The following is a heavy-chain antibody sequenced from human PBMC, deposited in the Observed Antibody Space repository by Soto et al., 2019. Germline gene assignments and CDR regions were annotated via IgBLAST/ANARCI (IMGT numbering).Heavy chain of an antibody. V-gene: IGHV1-3*01. Sequence: ASVQVACKASGYTFTSYAMHWVRQAPGQRLEWMGWINAGNGNTKYSQKFQGRVTITRDTSASTAYMELSSLRSEDTAVYYCARDITYYYDSSGPSPYYYYGMDVWGQGTTVTAP. CDR1: GYTFTSYA. J-gene: IGHJ6*02. CDR3: ARDITYYYDSSGPSPYYYYGMDV. CDR2: INAGNGNT. D-gene: IGHD3-22*01.